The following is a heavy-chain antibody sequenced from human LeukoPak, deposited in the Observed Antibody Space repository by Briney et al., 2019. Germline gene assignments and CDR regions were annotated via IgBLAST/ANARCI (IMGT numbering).Heavy chain of an antibody. V-gene: IGHV1-2*02. Sequence: ASVKVSCKASGYTFTSYDINWVRQATGQGLEWMGWMNPNSGVTNYAQKFQGRVTMTRDTSISTAYMELSRLRSDDTAVYYCARDGWYISYMDVWGKGTTVTVSS. CDR2: MNPNSGVT. D-gene: IGHD6-19*01. J-gene: IGHJ6*03. CDR1: GYTFTSYD. CDR3: ARDGWYISYMDV.